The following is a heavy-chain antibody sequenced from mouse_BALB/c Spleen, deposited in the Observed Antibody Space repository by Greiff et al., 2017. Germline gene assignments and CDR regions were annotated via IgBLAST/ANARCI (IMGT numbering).Heavy chain of an antibody. CDR3: TRDGDGYYPLFDY. D-gene: IGHD2-3*01. J-gene: IGHJ2*01. Sequence: EVMLVESGGGLVKPGGSLKLSCAASGFTFSSYTMSWVRQTPEKRLEWVATISSGGSYTYYPDSVKGRFTISRDNAKNTLYLQMSSLKSEDTVMYYCTRDGDGYYPLFDYWGQGTTLTVSS. V-gene: IGHV5-6-4*01. CDR2: ISSGGSYT. CDR1: GFTFSSYT.